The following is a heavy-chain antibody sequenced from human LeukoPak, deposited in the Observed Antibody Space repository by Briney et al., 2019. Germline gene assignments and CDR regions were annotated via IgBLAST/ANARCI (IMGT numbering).Heavy chain of an antibody. Sequence: ASVKVSCKASGGTFSSYAISWVRQAPGQGLEWMGRIIPIFGTANYAQKFQGRVTITTDESTSTAYMELSSLRSEDTAVYYCARGGLGCSGGSCYSAFDIWAKGQWSPSLQ. V-gene: IGHV1-69*05. J-gene: IGHJ3*02. CDR1: GGTFSSYA. CDR3: ARGGLGCSGGSCYSAFDI. CDR2: IIPIFGTA. D-gene: IGHD2-15*01.